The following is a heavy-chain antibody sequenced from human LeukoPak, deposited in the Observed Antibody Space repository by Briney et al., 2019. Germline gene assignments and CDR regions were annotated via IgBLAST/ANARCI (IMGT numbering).Heavy chain of an antibody. D-gene: IGHD6-13*01. CDR1: GFTFSSYA. Sequence: PGGSLRLSCAASGFTFSSYAMSWVRQAPGKGLEWVSAISGSGGSTYYADSVKGRFTISRDNSKDTLYLQMNSLRAEDTAVYYCAKGSSSWYVGRNDYWGQGTLVTVSS. CDR2: ISGSGGST. V-gene: IGHV3-23*01. CDR3: AKGSSSWYVGRNDY. J-gene: IGHJ4*02.